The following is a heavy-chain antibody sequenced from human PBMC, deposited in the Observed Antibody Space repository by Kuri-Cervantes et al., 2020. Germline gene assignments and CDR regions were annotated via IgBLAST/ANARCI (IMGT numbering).Heavy chain of an antibody. V-gene: IGHV4-59*01. CDR2: IYYSGST. J-gene: IGHJ4*02. D-gene: IGHD3-22*01. Sequence: GSLRLSCTVSGGSISSYYWSWIRQPPGKGLEWSGYIYYSGSTNYNPSLKSRVTISVDTSKNQFSLKLSSVTAADTAVYYCARYYYDSSGYYRFDYWGQGTLVTVSS. CDR1: GGSISSYY. CDR3: ARYYYDSSGYYRFDY.